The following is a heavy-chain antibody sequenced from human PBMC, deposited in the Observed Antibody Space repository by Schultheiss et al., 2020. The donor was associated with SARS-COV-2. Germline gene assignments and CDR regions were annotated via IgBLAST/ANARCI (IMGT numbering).Heavy chain of an antibody. Sequence: GGSLRLSCAASGFTFSSYGMHWVRQAPGKGLVWVSRINSDGSSTSYADSVKGRFTISRDNSKNTLYLQMNSLRAEDTAVYYCAKAVVIALFDYWGQGTLVTVSS. V-gene: IGHV3-74*01. J-gene: IGHJ4*02. CDR3: AKAVVIALFDY. CDR2: INSDGSST. CDR1: GFTFSSYG. D-gene: IGHD2-21*01.